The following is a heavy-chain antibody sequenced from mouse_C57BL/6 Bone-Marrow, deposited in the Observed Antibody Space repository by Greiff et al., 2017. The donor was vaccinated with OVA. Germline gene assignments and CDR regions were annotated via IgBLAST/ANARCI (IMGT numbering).Heavy chain of an antibody. Sequence: VQLQQSGAELVRPGASVKLSCTASGFNIKDASMHWVKQRPEQGLEWIGWIDPENGDTEYASKFQGKATITADTSSNTAYLQLSSLTSEDTAVYYCTTGYYGSSAWFAYWGQGTLVTVSA. CDR2: IDPENGDT. CDR3: TTGYYGSSAWFAY. D-gene: IGHD1-1*01. J-gene: IGHJ3*01. V-gene: IGHV14-4*01. CDR1: GFNIKDAS.